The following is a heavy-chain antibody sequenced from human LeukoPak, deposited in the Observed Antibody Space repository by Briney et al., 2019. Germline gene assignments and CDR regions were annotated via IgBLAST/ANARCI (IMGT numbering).Heavy chain of an antibody. Sequence: PSETLSLTCTVSGASISGHYGGSVRQHPRKGLGWVGSIHYSGRTNYKPSLKSRLTLSVDTSRSRFSLKLRSVSAADTAVYYCVRENYFDKWGQGTLVTVSS. CDR2: IHYSGRT. CDR3: VRENYFDK. J-gene: IGHJ4*02. V-gene: IGHV4-59*11. CDR1: GASISGHY.